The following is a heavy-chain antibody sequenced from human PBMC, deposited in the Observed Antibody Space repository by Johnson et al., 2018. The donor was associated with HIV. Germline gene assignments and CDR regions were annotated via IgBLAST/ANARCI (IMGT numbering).Heavy chain of an antibody. J-gene: IGHJ3*02. D-gene: IGHD3-22*01. CDR1: GFTFDDYG. CDR3: TRTDDTYNYESGGYVDAFDI. Sequence: VQLVESGGGLVQPGGSLKLSCAASGFTFDDYGMSWVRQAPGKGLEWVSGIHWNGGSTGYAESVKGRFTISRDDSKNSLYLQMNSLKTEDTAVYYCTRTDDTYNYESGGYVDAFDIWGQGTMVTVSS. CDR2: IHWNGGST. V-gene: IGHV3-20*04.